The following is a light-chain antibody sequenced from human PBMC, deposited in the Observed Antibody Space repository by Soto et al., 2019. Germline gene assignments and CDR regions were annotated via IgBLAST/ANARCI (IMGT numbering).Light chain of an antibody. CDR3: SSYAGSSNV. Sequence: ALTQPPSASGSPGQSVAISCTGTSSDVGGYNYVSWYQQHPGKAPKLMIYEVNKRPSGVPDRLSGSKSGNTASLTVSGLQAEDEADYYCSSYAGSSNVFGTGTKVTVL. CDR2: EVN. J-gene: IGLJ1*01. V-gene: IGLV2-8*01. CDR1: SSDVGGYNY.